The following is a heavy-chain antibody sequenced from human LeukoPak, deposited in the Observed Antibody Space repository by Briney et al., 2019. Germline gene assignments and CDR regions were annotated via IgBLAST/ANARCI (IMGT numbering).Heavy chain of an antibody. J-gene: IGHJ4*02. D-gene: IGHD3-22*01. Sequence: ASVKVSCKASGYTFTGYYMHWVRQAPGQGLEWMGWINPNSGGTNYAQKFQGRDTMTRDTSISTAYMELSRLRSDDTAVYYCARARPMGYYDSSGYYYWGQGTLVTVSS. CDR3: ARARPMGYYDSSGYYY. CDR1: GYTFTGYY. CDR2: INPNSGGT. V-gene: IGHV1-2*02.